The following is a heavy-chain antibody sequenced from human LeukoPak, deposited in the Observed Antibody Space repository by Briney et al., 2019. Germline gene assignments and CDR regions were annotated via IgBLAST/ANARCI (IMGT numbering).Heavy chain of an antibody. V-gene: IGHV3-11*04. D-gene: IGHD6-19*01. CDR1: GFIFSDYY. Sequence: PGGSLRLSCAASGFIFSDYYMSWIRQAPGKGLEWLSFISSGGSTIYYADSVKGRFTISRDNAQNSLYLQMNSLRAEDTAVYYCARSIAVAGRFDYWGQGTLVTVSS. J-gene: IGHJ4*02. CDR2: ISSGGSTI. CDR3: ARSIAVAGRFDY.